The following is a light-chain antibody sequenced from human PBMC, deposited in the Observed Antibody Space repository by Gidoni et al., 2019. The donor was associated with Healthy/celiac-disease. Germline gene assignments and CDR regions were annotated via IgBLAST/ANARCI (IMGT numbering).Light chain of an antibody. Sequence: QSALTQPASVSGSPGQSLTISCTGTSSDVGGYNYFSWYQQQPGKAPKLMIYDVSKRPSGVSNRFSGSKSGNTASLTISGLQAEDEADYYCSSYTSSSTKVFGTGTKVTVL. CDR2: DVS. V-gene: IGLV2-14*01. J-gene: IGLJ1*01. CDR3: SSYTSSSTKV. CDR1: SSDVGGYNY.